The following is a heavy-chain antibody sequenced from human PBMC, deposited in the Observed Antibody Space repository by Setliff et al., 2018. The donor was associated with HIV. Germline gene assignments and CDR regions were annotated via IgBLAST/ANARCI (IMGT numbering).Heavy chain of an antibody. CDR1: GGSFSNYR. V-gene: IGHV4-4*07. J-gene: IGHJ5*02. CDR2: IYRSGTT. Sequence: SETLSLTCPIFGGSFSNYRWSWIRQPAGRGLEWIGRIYRSGTTDYKPSLKSRVSMSLDTSRNQFSLKLTSVTAEDTAVYYCARDRHYSGLGSYGPWGPGILVTVS. D-gene: IGHD3-10*01. CDR3: ARDRHYSGLGSYGP.